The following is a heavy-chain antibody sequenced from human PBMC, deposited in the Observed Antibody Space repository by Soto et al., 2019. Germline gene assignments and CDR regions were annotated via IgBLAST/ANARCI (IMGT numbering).Heavy chain of an antibody. CDR3: TRAYGAETFDF. Sequence: ASVKVSCKASGYTFNNYDIHWVRQAPGHGLEWMGWMNPNSGNTGYAQNFRGRVTMAQNTAIGTAYMDLSSLRSDDTATYYCTRAYGAETFDFWGQGTRVTVSS. CDR1: GYTFNNYD. V-gene: IGHV1-8*02. J-gene: IGHJ5*01. CDR2: MNPNSGNT. D-gene: IGHD3-10*01.